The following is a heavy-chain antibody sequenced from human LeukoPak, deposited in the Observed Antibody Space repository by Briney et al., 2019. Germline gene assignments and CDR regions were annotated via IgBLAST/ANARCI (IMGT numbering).Heavy chain of an antibody. V-gene: IGHV3-7*01. Sequence: GGSLRLSCAASGFTFSTYWMSWVRQAPGKGLGWVANIKQDGSEKYFVDSVKGRFTISRDNAKNSLYLQMNSLRAEDTAVYYCARDLGKIGGNSSPFDYWGQGTLVTVSS. D-gene: IGHD4-23*01. CDR1: GFTFSTYW. CDR3: ARDLGKIGGNSSPFDY. CDR2: IKQDGSEK. J-gene: IGHJ4*02.